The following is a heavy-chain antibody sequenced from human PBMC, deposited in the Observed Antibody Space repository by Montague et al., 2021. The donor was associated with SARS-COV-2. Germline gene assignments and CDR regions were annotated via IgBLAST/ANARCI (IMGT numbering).Heavy chain of an antibody. J-gene: IGHJ4*02. CDR3: ARQLPSYGATIKCYAYYFDG. CDR2: IYYTGRT. Sequence: SETLSLTCTVSGGSISSPGYYWAWIRQSPGKGLEWIGSIYYTGRTYYNPSLRSRVSSSMDTSKNHFSLSLSSVTAADTAVYFCARQLPSYGATIKCYAYYFDGWGQGTLVTVSS. D-gene: IGHD4/OR15-4a*01. V-gene: IGHV4-39*01. CDR1: GGSISSPGYY.